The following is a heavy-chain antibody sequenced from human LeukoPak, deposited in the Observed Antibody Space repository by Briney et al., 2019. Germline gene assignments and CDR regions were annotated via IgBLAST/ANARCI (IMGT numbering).Heavy chain of an antibody. V-gene: IGHV3-30-3*01. CDR3: ASGALYTIFGVVYYGMDV. J-gene: IGHJ6*02. D-gene: IGHD3-3*01. CDR2: ISYDGSNK. Sequence: GGSLRLSCAASGFTFSSYAMHWVRQAPGKGLEWVAVISYDGSNKYYADSVKGRFTISRDNSKNTLYLQMNSLRAEDTAVYYCASGALYTIFGVVYYGMDVWGQGTTVTVSS. CDR1: GFTFSSYA.